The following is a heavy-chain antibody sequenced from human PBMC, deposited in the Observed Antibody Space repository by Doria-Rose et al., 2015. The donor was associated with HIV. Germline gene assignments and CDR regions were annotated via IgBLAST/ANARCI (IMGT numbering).Heavy chain of an antibody. J-gene: IGHJ4*02. CDR2: IFSDDDR. V-gene: IGHV2-26*01. CDR3: ARIKSSRWYHKYYFDF. D-gene: IGHD6-13*01. Sequence: VTLKESGPVLVKPTETLTLTCTVSGVSLSSPGMGVSWIRQPPGKALEWLANIFSDDDRSYTTSLMSRLTISRGTSKSQVVLTMTDMDPVDTATYYCARIKSSRWYHKYYFDFWGQGTLVIVSA. CDR1: GVSLSSPGMG.